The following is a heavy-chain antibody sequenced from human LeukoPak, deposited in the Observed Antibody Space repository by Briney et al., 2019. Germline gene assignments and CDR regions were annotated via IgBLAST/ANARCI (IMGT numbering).Heavy chain of an antibody. V-gene: IGHV3-23*01. J-gene: IGHJ4*02. CDR1: GFTFSSYA. D-gene: IGHD6-13*01. CDR2: ISGSGGST. Sequence: GGSLRLSCAASGFTFSSYAMSWVRQAPGKGLEWVSAISGSGGSTYYADSVKGRFTISRDNSKSTLYLQMNSLRAEDTAVYYCARHVVWTALHSSSGIFDYWGQGTLVTVSS. CDR3: ARHVVWTALHSSSGIFDY.